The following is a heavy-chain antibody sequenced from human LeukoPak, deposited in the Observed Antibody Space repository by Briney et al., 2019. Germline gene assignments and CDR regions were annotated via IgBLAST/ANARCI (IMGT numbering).Heavy chain of an antibody. CDR3: ARHIGGSIEDMDV. CDR1: GGSIGTYY. J-gene: IGHJ6*03. V-gene: IGHV4-59*08. CDR2: IYVTGT. D-gene: IGHD3-16*01. Sequence: PSETLSLTCTVSGGSIGTYYWSWVRQSPGTGLEWIGYIYVTGTRYNTSLQSRVTISVESSRNQFFLKMTSVTAADTAVYYFARHIGGSIEDMDVWGRGTKVTVSS.